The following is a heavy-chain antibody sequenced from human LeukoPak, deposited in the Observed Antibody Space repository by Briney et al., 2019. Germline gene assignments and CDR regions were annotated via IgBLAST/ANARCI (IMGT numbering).Heavy chain of an antibody. Sequence: PGGSLRLSCAASGFTFDDYTMHWVRQAPGKGLEWVSLISWDGGSTYYADSVKGRFTISRDISKNSLYLQMNSLRTEDTALYYCAKDNPESGSTFDYWGQGTLVTVSS. CDR3: AKDNPESGSTFDY. CDR1: GFTFDDYT. D-gene: IGHD2-2*01. J-gene: IGHJ4*02. V-gene: IGHV3-43*01. CDR2: ISWDGGST.